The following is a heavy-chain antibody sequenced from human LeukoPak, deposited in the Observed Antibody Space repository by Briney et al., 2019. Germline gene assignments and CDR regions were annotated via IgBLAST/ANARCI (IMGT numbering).Heavy chain of an antibody. J-gene: IGHJ4*01. CDR3: AREIPGEGFDC. CDR1: GFTFSSYT. Sequence: GGSLRLSCVASGFTFSSYTMNWVRQAPGKGLEWVSSLSPSRYYIYHADSVKGRFTISRDNAENSLYLQMNSLRAEDTAVYFCAREIPGEGFDCWGQGTLVSVSS. CDR2: LSPSRYYI. D-gene: IGHD7-27*01. V-gene: IGHV3-21*01.